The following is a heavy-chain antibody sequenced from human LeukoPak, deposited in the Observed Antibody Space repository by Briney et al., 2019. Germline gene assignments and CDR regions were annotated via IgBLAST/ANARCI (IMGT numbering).Heavy chain of an antibody. V-gene: IGHV1-46*01. D-gene: IGHD3-3*01. CDR2: INPSGGST. CDR3: ARNFLSGRRLPFDY. J-gene: IGHJ4*02. Sequence: GALVKVSCKASGYTFTSYYMYWVRQAPGQGLEWMGIINPSGGSTSYAQKFQGRVTMTWDTSTSTVYMELSNLRSEDTAVYYCARNFLSGRRLPFDYWGQGTLVTVSS. CDR1: GYTFTSYY.